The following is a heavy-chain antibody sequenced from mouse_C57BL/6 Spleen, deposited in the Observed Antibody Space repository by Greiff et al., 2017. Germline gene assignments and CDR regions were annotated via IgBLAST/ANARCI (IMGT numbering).Heavy chain of an antibody. V-gene: IGHV1-52*01. J-gene: IGHJ3*01. CDR2: IDPSDSET. D-gene: IGHD3-2*02. Sequence: QVQLQQSGAELVRPGSSVKLSCKASGYTFTSYWMHWVKQRPIQGLEWIGNIDPSDSETHYNQKFKDKATLTVDKSSSTAYMQLSSLTSEDSAVYYCAREDSGSPFAYWGQGTLVTVSA. CDR1: GYTFTSYW. CDR3: AREDSGSPFAY.